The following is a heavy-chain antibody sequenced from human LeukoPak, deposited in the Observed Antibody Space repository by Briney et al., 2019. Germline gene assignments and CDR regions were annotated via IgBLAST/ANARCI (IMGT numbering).Heavy chain of an antibody. V-gene: IGHV1-69*05. D-gene: IGHD2-2*01. J-gene: IGHJ4*02. Sequence: SVTVSFKSSGGTFSSYANSWVRQAPGQGLEWMGRIIPIFGTANYAQKFQGRVTITTDESTSTAYMELSSLRSEDTAVYYCAGDLVPAARNYYFDYWGQGTLVTVSS. CDR3: AGDLVPAARNYYFDY. CDR2: IIPIFGTA. CDR1: GGTFSSYA.